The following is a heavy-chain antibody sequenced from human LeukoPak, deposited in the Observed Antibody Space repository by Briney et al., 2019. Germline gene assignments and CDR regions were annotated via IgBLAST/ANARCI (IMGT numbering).Heavy chain of an antibody. CDR1: GGSISSYY. D-gene: IGHD3-10*01. J-gene: IGHJ5*02. CDR2: VYYSGNT. V-gene: IGHV4-59*01. Sequence: SETLSLTCTVSGGSISSYYWSWIRQPPGKGLEWIGYVYYSGNTNYNPSLKSRVTISVDTSKNQFSLKLSSVTAADTAVYYCARNKYSYGSRWFDPWGQGTLVTVSS. CDR3: ARNKYSYGSRWFDP.